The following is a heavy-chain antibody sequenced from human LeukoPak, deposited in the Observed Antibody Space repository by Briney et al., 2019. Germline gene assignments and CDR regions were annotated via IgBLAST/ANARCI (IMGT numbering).Heavy chain of an antibody. D-gene: IGHD4-17*01. J-gene: IGHJ4*02. Sequence: GGSLRLSCAASGFTFSSYAMHGVRHAPGKGREGVAVISYDGSNKYYADSVKGRFTISRDNSKNTLYLQMNSLRAEDTAVYYCARDPSGAYGDYGGDYWGQGTLVTVSS. CDR3: ARDPSGAYGDYGGDY. V-gene: IGHV3-30*04. CDR1: GFTFSSYA. CDR2: ISYDGSNK.